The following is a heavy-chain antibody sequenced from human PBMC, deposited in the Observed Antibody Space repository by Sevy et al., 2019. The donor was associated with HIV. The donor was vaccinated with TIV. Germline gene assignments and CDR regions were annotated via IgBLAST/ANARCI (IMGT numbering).Heavy chain of an antibody. V-gene: IGHV1-46*01. CDR2: INPSGGSI. J-gene: IGHJ4*02. D-gene: IGHD5-12*01. CDR3: AIPGFSGYDGVDQ. CDR1: GYTFTSYS. Sequence: ASVKVSCKASGYTFTSYSIHWVRQAPGQGLEWMGIINPSGGSITYAQMFQGRVTLTRDKSTSTVFLELSSLRSDDTAVYYCAIPGFSGYDGVDQWGQGTLVTVSS.